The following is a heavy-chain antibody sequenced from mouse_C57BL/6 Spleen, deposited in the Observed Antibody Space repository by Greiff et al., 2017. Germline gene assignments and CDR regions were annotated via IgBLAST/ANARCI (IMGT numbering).Heavy chain of an antibody. J-gene: IGHJ1*03. Sequence: VQLQQSGAELVRPGASVTLSCKASGYTFTDYEMHWVKQTPVHGLEWIGAIDPEPGGTAYNQKFKGKAILTADKSSSTAYMELRSLTSEDSAVYYCTRESTGPITTVVASWYFDVWGTGTTVTVSS. CDR2: IDPEPGGT. CDR1: GYTFTDYE. D-gene: IGHD1-1*01. CDR3: TRESTGPITTVVASWYFDV. V-gene: IGHV1-15*01.